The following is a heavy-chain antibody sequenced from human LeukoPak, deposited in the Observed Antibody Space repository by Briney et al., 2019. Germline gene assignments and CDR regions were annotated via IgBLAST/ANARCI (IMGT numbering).Heavy chain of an antibody. V-gene: IGHV1-18*04. CDR3: ARDTYCSSTSCRFTQVRH. CDR2: ISAYNGNT. Sequence: GASVKVSCKASGYTFTSYGISWVRQAPGQGLEWMGWISAYNGNTNYAQKLQGRVTMTTDTSTSTAYMELRSLRSDDTAVCYCARDTYCSSTSCRFTQVRHWGQGTLVTVSS. CDR1: GYTFTSYG. J-gene: IGHJ1*01. D-gene: IGHD2-2*01.